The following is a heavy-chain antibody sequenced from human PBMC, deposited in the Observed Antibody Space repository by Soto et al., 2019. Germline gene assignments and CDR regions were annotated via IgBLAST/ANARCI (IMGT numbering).Heavy chain of an antibody. CDR2: IKNTGST. J-gene: IGHJ5*02. CDR3: AREWIDCGCDCYLWFDP. Sequence: SETLSLSCTVSGGPISSGTYYWSWIRQHPGKGLEWIGYIKNTGSTYHNPSLKSRVTISLDKSKNQFSLRLTSMTAADTAVYYCAREWIDCGCDCYLWFDPWGRGTLVTVSS. D-gene: IGHD2-21*02. V-gene: IGHV4-31*03. CDR1: GGPISSGTYY.